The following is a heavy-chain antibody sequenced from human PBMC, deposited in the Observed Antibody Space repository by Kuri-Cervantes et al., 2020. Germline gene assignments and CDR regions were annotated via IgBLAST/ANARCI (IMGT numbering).Heavy chain of an antibody. V-gene: IGHV3-21*01. J-gene: IGHJ6*02. Sequence: LSLTCAASGFTFSSYSMNWVRQAPGKGLEWVSSISSSSSYIYYADSVKGRFTISRDNSKNTLYLQMNSLRAEDTAVYYCARGRYYYGSGSYYKDYGMDVWGQGTTVTVSS. CDR1: GFTFSSYS. CDR2: ISSSSSYI. D-gene: IGHD3-10*01. CDR3: ARGRYYYGSGSYYKDYGMDV.